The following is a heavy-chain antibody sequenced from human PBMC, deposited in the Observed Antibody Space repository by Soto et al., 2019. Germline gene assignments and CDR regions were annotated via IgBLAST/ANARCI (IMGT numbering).Heavy chain of an antibody. CDR1: GYTFTGYY. Sequence: ASVKVSFKASGYTFTGYYMHWVRQAPGQGLEWMGWINPNSGGTNYAQKFQGWVTMTRDTSISTAYMELSRLRSDDTAVYYCAREVRYSYGYYYGMDVWGQGTTVTVSS. CDR3: AREVRYSYGYYYGMDV. J-gene: IGHJ6*02. CDR2: INPNSGGT. V-gene: IGHV1-2*04. D-gene: IGHD5-18*01.